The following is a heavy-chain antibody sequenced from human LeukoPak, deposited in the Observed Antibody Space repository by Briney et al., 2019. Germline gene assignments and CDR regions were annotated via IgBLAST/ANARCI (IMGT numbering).Heavy chain of an antibody. V-gene: IGHV1-24*01. J-gene: IGHJ4*02. CDR2: FDPEDGET. D-gene: IGHD3-22*01. Sequence: ASVKVSCKVSGYTLTELSMHWVRQAPGKGLEWMGGFDPEDGETIYAQKFQGRVTMTGDTSTDTAYMELSSLRSEDTAVYYCATAGGSGYRLDYWGQGTLVTVSS. CDR3: ATAGGSGYRLDY. CDR1: GYTLTELS.